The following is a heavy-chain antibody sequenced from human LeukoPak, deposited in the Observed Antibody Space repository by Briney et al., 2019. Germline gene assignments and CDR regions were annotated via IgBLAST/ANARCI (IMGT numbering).Heavy chain of an antibody. V-gene: IGHV4-4*02. Sequence: SGTLSLTCAVSGDSISSSNWWNWVRQPPGKGLEWIGEIYHSGSTHYNPSLKSRVTISVDTSKNQFSLNLSSVTAADTAMYYCASGPKAYYDSSGKYNWFDPWGQGTLVTVSS. CDR3: ASGPKAYYDSSGKYNWFDP. J-gene: IGHJ5*02. D-gene: IGHD3-22*01. CDR2: IYHSGST. CDR1: GDSISSSNW.